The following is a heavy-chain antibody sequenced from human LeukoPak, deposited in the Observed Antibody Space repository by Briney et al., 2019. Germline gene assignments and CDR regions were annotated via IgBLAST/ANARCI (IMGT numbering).Heavy chain of an antibody. V-gene: IGHV4-59*08. CDR3: ARHTPTLNWATIWVFDY. Sequence: SETLSLTCTVSGGSISSYYWSWIRQPPGKGLEWIGYIYYSGSTNYNPSLKSRVTISVDTSKNQFSLKLSSVTAADTAVYYCARHTPTLNWATIWVFDYWGQGTLVTVSS. CDR1: GGSISSYY. D-gene: IGHD5-12*01. J-gene: IGHJ4*02. CDR2: IYYSGST.